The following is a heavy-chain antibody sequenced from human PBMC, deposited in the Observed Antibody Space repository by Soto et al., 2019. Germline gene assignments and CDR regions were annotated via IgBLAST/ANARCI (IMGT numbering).Heavy chain of an antibody. V-gene: IGHV4-61*01. D-gene: IGHD3-10*01. Sequence: QGQLQESGPGLMKPSETLSLTCTVSGGSVSSGSYYWSWIRQPPGKGMEWTGYISYSGRTNYNTSIKSRVIISVDTSKKQFSVKLSSVTAADSAFYYCARSAGVVVDYWGQGTLVTVSS. CDR3: ARSAGVVVDY. CDR2: ISYSGRT. J-gene: IGHJ4*02. CDR1: GGSVSSGSYY.